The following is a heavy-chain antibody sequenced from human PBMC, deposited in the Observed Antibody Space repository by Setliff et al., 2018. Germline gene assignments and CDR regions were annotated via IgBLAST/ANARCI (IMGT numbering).Heavy chain of an antibody. V-gene: IGHV5-51*01. J-gene: IGHJ4*02. CDR1: GYTFSDYW. CDR2: IYPGDSDT. Sequence: GESLKISCRGSGYTFSDYWIGWVRQMPGKGLEWMGIIYPGDSDTRYSPSFQGQVTFSADKSTSTAYLQWSSLKASGIATYYCARVVGADGIGIDYWGQGTVVTVSS. CDR3: ARVVGADGIGIDY. D-gene: IGHD2-15*01.